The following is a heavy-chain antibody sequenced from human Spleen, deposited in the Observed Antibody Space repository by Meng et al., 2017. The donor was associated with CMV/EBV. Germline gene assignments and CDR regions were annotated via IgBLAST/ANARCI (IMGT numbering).Heavy chain of an antibody. Sequence: GGSLRLSCAASGFTVSSNYMSWVRQAPGKGLEWVAFIDFDGRNKYSAGALKGRFTVSRDNSKNTLYLQMSSLRAEDTGVYYCAKVFAITIFGVDYYYGMDVWGQGTTVTVSS. D-gene: IGHD3-3*01. J-gene: IGHJ6*02. CDR1: GFTVSSNY. CDR2: IDFDGRNK. V-gene: IGHV3-30*02. CDR3: AKVFAITIFGVDYYYGMDV.